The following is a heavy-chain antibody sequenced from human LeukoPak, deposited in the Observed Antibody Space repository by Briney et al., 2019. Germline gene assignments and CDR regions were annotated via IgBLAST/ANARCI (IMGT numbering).Heavy chain of an antibody. J-gene: IGHJ4*02. Sequence: GGSLRLSCTASEFNVSNNYMSWVRQAPGKGLEWVLVIYSAGVTYYADSVKGRFTISRDNSKNTLYLQMNSLRAEDTAVYYCAKEAPYSGYESDYWGQGTLVTVSS. CDR3: AKEAPYSGYESDY. CDR1: EFNVSNNY. V-gene: IGHV3-53*05. CDR2: IYSAGVT. D-gene: IGHD5-12*01.